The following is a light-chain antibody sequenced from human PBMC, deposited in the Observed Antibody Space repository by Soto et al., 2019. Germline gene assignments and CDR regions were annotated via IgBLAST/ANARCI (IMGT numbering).Light chain of an antibody. V-gene: IGKV3-15*01. CDR1: QSVSSN. CDR2: GAS. CDR3: QQYNHWPRT. Sequence: ETVMTQSPATLSLSPGDRATLSCRASQSVSSNLAWYQQKPGQAPRLLIFGASTRATGIPARFSGGGSGTDFTLTISSLQSEDFAVYHCQQYNHWPRTFGQGTTVEIK. J-gene: IGKJ1*01.